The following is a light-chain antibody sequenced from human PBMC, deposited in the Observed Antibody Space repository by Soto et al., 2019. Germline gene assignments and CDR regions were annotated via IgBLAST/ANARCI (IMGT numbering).Light chain of an antibody. J-gene: IGLJ1*01. Sequence: SYALTQSPSVSVAPGQTVSITCGGYNIGSKSVHWYQQKPGQAPVLVVYDDSDRRSGIPERFSGSNSGNTATLTITRVEAGDEADYHGLLWDSRSEDYVFGHGTKVTAL. CDR3: LLWDSRSEDYV. V-gene: IGLV3-21*02. CDR1: NIGSKS. CDR2: DDS.